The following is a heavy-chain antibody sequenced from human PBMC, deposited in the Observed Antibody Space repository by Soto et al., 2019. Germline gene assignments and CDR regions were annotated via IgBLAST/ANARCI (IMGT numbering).Heavy chain of an antibody. V-gene: IGHV3-30*03. CDR1: GFTFRGSA. Sequence: QVQLVESGGGVVQPGRSLKLSWAASGFTFRGSASNGVRWAQGKGLGGVAAISYDGRNKYYADSVKGRFTISRDSSKNTLSLQMNSLRTEDTAMYYCARSGEQQLTRWGFDHCGQGTLVTVSS. CDR2: ISYDGRNK. D-gene: IGHD3-10*01. CDR3: ARSGEQQLTRWGFDH. J-gene: IGHJ4*02.